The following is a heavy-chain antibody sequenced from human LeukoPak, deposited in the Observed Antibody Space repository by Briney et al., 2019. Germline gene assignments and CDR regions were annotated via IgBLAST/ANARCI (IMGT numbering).Heavy chain of an antibody. Sequence: GGSLRLSCAASGFTFSSYAMHWVRQAPGKGLEWVAVISYDGSNKYYADSVKGRFTISRDNSKNTLYLQMSSLKTEDTAIYYCSSRDGNSGNWGLGTLVTVSS. V-gene: IGHV3-30-3*01. CDR1: GFTFSSYA. D-gene: IGHD5-24*01. CDR2: ISYDGSNK. CDR3: SSRDGNSGN. J-gene: IGHJ4*02.